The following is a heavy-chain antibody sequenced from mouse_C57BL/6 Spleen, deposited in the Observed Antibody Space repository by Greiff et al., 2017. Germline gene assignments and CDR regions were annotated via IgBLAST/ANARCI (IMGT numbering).Heavy chain of an antibody. D-gene: IGHD1-1*01. Sequence: QVQLKQSGAELVKPGASVKISCKASGYAFSSYWMNWVKQRPGKGLEWIGQIYPGDGDTNYNGKFKGKATLTADKSSSATNMQLRSLTSEDSAVYFCARGGDYYGSSPWYFDVWGTGTTVTVAS. CDR1: GYAFSSYW. J-gene: IGHJ1*03. CDR3: ARGGDYYGSSPWYFDV. CDR2: IYPGDGDT. V-gene: IGHV1-80*01.